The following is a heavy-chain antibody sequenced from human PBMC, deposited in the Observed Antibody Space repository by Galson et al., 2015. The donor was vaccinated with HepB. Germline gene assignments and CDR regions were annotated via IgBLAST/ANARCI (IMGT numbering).Heavy chain of an antibody. V-gene: IGHV1-18*04. Sequence: SVKVSCKASGYLFTSYIISWVRQAPGQGLEWMGWISVYNGDTKYAQNLQGRVTMTADTSTSTAYMELRNLRSYDTAVYYCAREECSGGTCYSGPRYFDRWGQGTQVTVSS. CDR3: AREECSGGTCYSGPRYFDR. J-gene: IGHJ4*02. D-gene: IGHD2-15*01. CDR2: ISVYNGDT. CDR1: GYLFTSYI.